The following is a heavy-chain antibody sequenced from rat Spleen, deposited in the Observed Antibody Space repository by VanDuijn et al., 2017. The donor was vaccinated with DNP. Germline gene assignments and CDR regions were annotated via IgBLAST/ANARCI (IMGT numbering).Heavy chain of an antibody. D-gene: IGHD1-10*01. V-gene: IGHV5-22*01. J-gene: IGHJ2*01. CDR1: GITFSNSG. Sequence: EVQLVESGGGLVQPGRSLKLSCAASGITFSNSGMHWIRQAPTKGLEWVASITNEGSSTYFGDSVKGRFTISRDNAKSTLYLQMNSLRSEDTATYYCARHGQQPHYFDYWGQGVMVTVSS. CDR2: ITNEGSST. CDR3: ARHGQQPHYFDY.